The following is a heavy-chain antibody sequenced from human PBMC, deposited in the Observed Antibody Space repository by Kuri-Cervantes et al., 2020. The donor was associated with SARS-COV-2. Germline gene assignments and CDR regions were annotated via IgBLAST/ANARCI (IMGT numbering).Heavy chain of an antibody. J-gene: IGHJ4*02. CDR3: ARGLSRKPFDY. Sequence: SLKISCAASGFTFDDYAMHWVRQAPGKGLEWVSGISWNSGSIGYADSVKGRFTISRDNAKNSLYLQMNSLRAEDTAVYYCARGLSRKPFDYWGQGTLVTVSS. CDR2: ISWNSGSI. CDR1: GFTFDDYA. V-gene: IGHV3-9*01.